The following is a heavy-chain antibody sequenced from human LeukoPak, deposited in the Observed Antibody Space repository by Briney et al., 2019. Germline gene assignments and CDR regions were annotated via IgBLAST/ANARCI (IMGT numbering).Heavy chain of an antibody. CDR2: IYPGDSGP. J-gene: IGHJ3*01. V-gene: IGHV5-51*01. CDR3: GMSGDRVPLQDDVFDV. CDR1: GYIFTSYC. Sequence: GASLKISCKVSGYIFTSYCIGWGRPLPGKGLEWRGIIYPGDSGPTYSPSFQGQVTISVDKSINTAYLQWSSLQASDTAMYYCGMSGDRVPLQDDVFDVWGQGTMVTVST. D-gene: IGHD1-26*01.